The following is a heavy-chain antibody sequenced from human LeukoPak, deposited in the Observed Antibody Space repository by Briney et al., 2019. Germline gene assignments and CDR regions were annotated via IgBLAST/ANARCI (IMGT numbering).Heavy chain of an antibody. D-gene: IGHD3-10*01. CDR1: GFTFSDYY. CDR2: ISSSGSTI. V-gene: IGHV3-11*04. CDR3: ARENRITMVRGIDY. J-gene: IGHJ4*02. Sequence: PGGSLRLPCAASGFTFSDYYMSWIRQAPGKGLEWVSYISSSGSTICYADSVKGRFTISRDNAKNSLYLQMNSLRAEDTAVYYCARENRITMVRGIDYWGQGTLVTVSS.